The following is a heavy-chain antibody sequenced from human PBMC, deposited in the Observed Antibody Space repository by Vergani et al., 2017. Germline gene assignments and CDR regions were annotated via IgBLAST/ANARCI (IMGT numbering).Heavy chain of an antibody. CDR2: IWYDGSNK. CDR1: GFTFSSYG. J-gene: IGHJ6*02. Sequence: QVQLVESGGGVVQPGRSLRLSCAASGFTFSSYGMHWVRQAPGKGLEWVAVIWYDGSNKYYADSVKGRFTISRDNSKNTLYLQMNSLRAEDTAVYYCARDFERNDYSNRIDYYYYGMDVWGQGTTVTVSS. D-gene: IGHD4-11*01. CDR3: ARDFERNDYSNRIDYYYYGMDV. V-gene: IGHV3-33*01.